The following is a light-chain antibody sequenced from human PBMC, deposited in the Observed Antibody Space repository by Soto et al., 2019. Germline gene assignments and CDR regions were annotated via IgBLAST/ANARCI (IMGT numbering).Light chain of an antibody. J-gene: IGKJ1*01. CDR3: QKYDSAPWT. CDR1: QGISNY. Sequence: DIQMTQSPSSLSASVRDRVTITCRASQGISNYLAWYQQKPGKVPKLLIYAASTLQSGVPSRLSGNGSGTDFTLTISSLQTEDVATYYWQKYDSAPWTFGQGTKVEIK. CDR2: AAS. V-gene: IGKV1-27*01.